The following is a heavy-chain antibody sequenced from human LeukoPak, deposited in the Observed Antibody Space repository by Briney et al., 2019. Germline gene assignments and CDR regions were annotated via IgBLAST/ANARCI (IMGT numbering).Heavy chain of an antibody. CDR3: ARENDTSGFSASGFDS. V-gene: IGHV4-59*01. CDR2: IYYTGST. Sequence: SETLSLTCTVSGGYITNNYWSWIRQPPGKGLEWIGYIYYTGSTNYNPSLKSRVTISVDTSKNQFSLELSSVTAADTAVYYCARENDTSGFSASGFDSWGQGTLVTVSS. J-gene: IGHJ4*02. D-gene: IGHD3-22*01. CDR1: GGYITNNY.